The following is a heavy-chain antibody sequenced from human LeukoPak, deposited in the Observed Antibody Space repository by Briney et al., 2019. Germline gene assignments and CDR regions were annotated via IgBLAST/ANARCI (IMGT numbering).Heavy chain of an antibody. V-gene: IGHV3-21*01. CDR1: GFTFSSYS. D-gene: IGHD2-2*01. CDR2: ISSSSSYI. CDR3: ARDGQDIVVVPAANESYYFDY. Sequence: PGRSLRLSCAASGFTFSSYSMNWVRQAPGKGLEWVSSISSSSSYIYYADSVKGRFTISRDNAKNSLYLQMNSLRAEDTAVYYCARDGQDIVVVPAANESYYFDYWGQGTLVTVSS. J-gene: IGHJ4*02.